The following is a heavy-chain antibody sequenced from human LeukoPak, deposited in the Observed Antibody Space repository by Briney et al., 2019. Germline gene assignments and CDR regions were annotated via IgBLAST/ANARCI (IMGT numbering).Heavy chain of an antibody. CDR1: GGSISSGGYY. J-gene: IGHJ1*01. CDR3: ARVYSSGSRAFQL. CDR2: IYHSGST. D-gene: IGHD6-19*01. Sequence: PSETLSLTCTVSGGSISSGGYYWSWIRQPPGKGLEWIGYIYHSGSTYYNPSLKSRVTISVDRSKNQFSLKLSSVTAADTAVYYCARVYSSGSRAFQLWGQGTLVTVSS. V-gene: IGHV4-30-2*01.